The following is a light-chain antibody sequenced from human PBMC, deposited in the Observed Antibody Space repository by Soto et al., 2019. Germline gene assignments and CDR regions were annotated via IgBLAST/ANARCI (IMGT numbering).Light chain of an antibody. J-gene: IGKJ4*01. CDR1: QGINNY. V-gene: IGKV1-9*01. CDR3: QQLNTYPLT. Sequence: DIQLTQSPSFLSASVGDRVTITCRASQGINNYLAWYQVKPGKAPNLLIYAASTLQTGVPSRFSGSAAGTEFTLTISSLQPEDFATYYCQQLNTYPLTFGGGTKVEIK. CDR2: AAS.